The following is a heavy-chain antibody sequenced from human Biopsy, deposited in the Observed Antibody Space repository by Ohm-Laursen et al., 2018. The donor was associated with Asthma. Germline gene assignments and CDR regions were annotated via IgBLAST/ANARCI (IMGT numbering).Heavy chain of an antibody. D-gene: IGHD6-19*01. CDR3: ARCQVGYSSGWALLLKKIEYAGMDV. CDR1: GGTFSNFA. V-gene: IGHV1-69*01. CDR2: IMTVFGTT. J-gene: IGHJ6*02. Sequence: SSVTVSCKAPGGTFSNFAISWVRQAPGQGLEWLGGIMTVFGTTNYAQKFQGRVTITADESTSTAYMEVTSLRSEDTAIYYCARCQVGYSSGWALLLKKIEYAGMDVWGQGTAVTVSS.